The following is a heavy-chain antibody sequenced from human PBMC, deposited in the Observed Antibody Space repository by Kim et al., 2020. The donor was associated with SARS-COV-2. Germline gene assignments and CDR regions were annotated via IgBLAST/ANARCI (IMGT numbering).Heavy chain of an antibody. CDR1: GGSFSGYY. J-gene: IGHJ6*03. Sequence: SETLSLTCAVYGGSFSGYYWSWIRQPPGKGLEWIGEINHSGSTNYNPSLKSRVTISVDTSKNQFSLKLSSVTAADTAVYYCARGAGGRDVWGKGTTVTVS. CDR2: INHSGST. V-gene: IGHV4-34*01. CDR3: ARGAGGRDV.